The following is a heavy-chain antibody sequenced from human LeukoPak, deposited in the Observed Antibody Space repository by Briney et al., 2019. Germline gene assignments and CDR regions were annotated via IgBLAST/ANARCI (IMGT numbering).Heavy chain of an antibody. CDR2: IYYSGST. D-gene: IGHD2-15*01. CDR3: ARQIGCSGGSCYATDYFDY. V-gene: IGHV4-59*08. Sequence: PSETLSLTCTVSGGSISSYYWSWIRQPPGKGLEWIATIYYSGSTYYNLSLKSRVTISVDTSRNQFSLKLTSVTAADTAVYYCARQIGCSGGSCYATDYFDYWGQGTLVTVSS. J-gene: IGHJ4*02. CDR1: GGSISSYY.